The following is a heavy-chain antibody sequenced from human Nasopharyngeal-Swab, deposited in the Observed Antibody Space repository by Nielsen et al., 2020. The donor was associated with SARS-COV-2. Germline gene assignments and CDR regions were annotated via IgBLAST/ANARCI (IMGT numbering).Heavy chain of an antibody. V-gene: IGHV3-53*01. J-gene: IGHJ6*03. CDR1: GFTVTYNY. CDR3: SRDRGFDGYYYMDV. CDR2: ISTGGTT. Sequence: GESLKISCAASGFTVTYNYMSWVRQDPGKGLEWVSLISTGGTTSYADSVKGRFTISRDISKNTLYLQMNSLRDEDTAVYYCSRDRGFDGYYYMDVWGKGTTVTFSS. D-gene: IGHD3-10*01.